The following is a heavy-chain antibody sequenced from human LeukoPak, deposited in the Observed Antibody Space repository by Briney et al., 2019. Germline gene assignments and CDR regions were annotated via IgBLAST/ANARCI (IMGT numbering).Heavy chain of an antibody. CDR1: GFTFDNYA. CDR3: ARAYKDRSLAGKKEFFQH. CDR2: IRWNSGTI. Sequence: GRSLRLSCAASGFTFDNYAMNWVRQVPGKGLEWISLIRWNSGTIGYADSVKGRFTISRDNANNFLYLQMNSLRAEDTALYYCARAYKDRSLAGKKEFFQHWGQGTLVTVSS. D-gene: IGHD6-19*01. V-gene: IGHV3-9*01. J-gene: IGHJ1*01.